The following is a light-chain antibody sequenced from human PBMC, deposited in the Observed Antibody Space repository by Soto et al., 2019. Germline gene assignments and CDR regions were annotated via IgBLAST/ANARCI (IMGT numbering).Light chain of an antibody. CDR1: QGINSF. CDR3: QQLERYPST. J-gene: IGKJ4*01. CDR2: AAS. V-gene: IGKV1-9*01. Sequence: IQLTQSPSSLSASAGDRVTITCRASQGINSFLAWYQQKPGKAPKLLIYAASTLQSGVPSRFSGSGSGTDFTLTISSLQPEDFATYYCQQLERYPSTFVGGTKVDIK.